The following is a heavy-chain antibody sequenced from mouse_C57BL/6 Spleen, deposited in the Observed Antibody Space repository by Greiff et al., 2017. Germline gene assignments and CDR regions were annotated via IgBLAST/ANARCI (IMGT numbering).Heavy chain of an antibody. J-gene: IGHJ4*01. D-gene: IGHD4-1*01. CDR1: GFTFSSYA. V-gene: IGHV5-9-1*02. Sequence: EVNVVESGEGLVKPGGSLKLSCAASGFTFSSYAMSWVRQTPEKRLEWVAYISSGGDYIYYADTVKGRFTISRDNARNTLYLQMSSLKSEDTAMYYCTRGPGTGAMDYWGQGTSVTVSS. CDR3: TRGPGTGAMDY. CDR2: ISSGGDYI.